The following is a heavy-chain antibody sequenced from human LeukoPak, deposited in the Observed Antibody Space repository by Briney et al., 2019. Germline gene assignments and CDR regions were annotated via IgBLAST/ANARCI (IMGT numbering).Heavy chain of an antibody. CDR2: ISWTSGSI. CDR1: GFTXDDYA. J-gene: IGHJ3*02. CDR3: AKDSYYYDSSGLSGAFDI. V-gene: IGHV3-9*01. Sequence: RSLRLSXXXSGFTXDDYAMHWVRHAPGKGLEWVSGISWTSGSIGYADSVKGRFTISRDNAKNSLYLQMNSLRAEDTALYYCAKDSYYYDSSGLSGAFDIWGQGTMVTVSS. D-gene: IGHD3-22*01.